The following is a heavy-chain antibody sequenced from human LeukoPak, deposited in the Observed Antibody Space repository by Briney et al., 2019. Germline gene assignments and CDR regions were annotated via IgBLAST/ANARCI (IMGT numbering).Heavy chain of an antibody. D-gene: IGHD6-19*01. V-gene: IGHV3-30*18. CDR2: ISYDGSNK. Sequence: AGGSLRLSCAASGFTFSSYGMHWVRQAPGKGLELVAVISYDGSNKYYADSVKGRFTISRDNSKNTLYLQMNSLRAEDTAVYYCAKDTTGYSSGWFLYWGQGTLVTVSS. CDR1: GFTFSSYG. CDR3: AKDTTGYSSGWFLY. J-gene: IGHJ4*02.